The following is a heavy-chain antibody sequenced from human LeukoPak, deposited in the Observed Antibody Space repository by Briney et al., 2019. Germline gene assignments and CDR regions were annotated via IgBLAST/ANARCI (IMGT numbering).Heavy chain of an antibody. V-gene: IGHV4-39*07. CDR1: GDSITSNDFY. CDR2: IYSSGST. CDR3: ASSWLRLQFYY. Sequence: PSETLSLTCTVSGDSITSNDFYWGWIRQPPGKGLEWIATIYSSGSTYYNPSLKSRVTISLDTSNNQLSLSLNSVTAADTAVYYCASSWLRLQFYYWGQGTLVTVSS. J-gene: IGHJ4*02. D-gene: IGHD5-24*01.